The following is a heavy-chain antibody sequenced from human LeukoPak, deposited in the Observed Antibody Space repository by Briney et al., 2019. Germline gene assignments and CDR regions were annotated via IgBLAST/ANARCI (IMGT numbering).Heavy chain of an antibody. J-gene: IGHJ4*02. CDR1: GGSIRGYY. CDR3: ARGREWEPKVFDY. CDR2: IYYSGST. D-gene: IGHD1-26*01. V-gene: IGHV4-59*01. Sequence: SETLSLTCTVSGGSIRGYYWSWIRQPPGKGLEWIGYIYYSGSTNYNPSLKSRVTISVDTSKNQFSLKLSSVTAADTAVYYCARGREWEPKVFDYWGQGTLVTVSS.